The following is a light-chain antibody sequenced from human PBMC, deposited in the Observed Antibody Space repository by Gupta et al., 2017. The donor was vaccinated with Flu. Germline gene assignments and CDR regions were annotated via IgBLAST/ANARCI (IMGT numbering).Light chain of an antibody. V-gene: IGKV6-21*01. CDR3: LQRTSLPQT. Sequence: EIVLTQSPDFQSVTPKEKVTITCRASQSIGSSLNWYQQKPDQSPKLLIKHASQDGSGVPSRFSGSGSGTDFTLTIKRLEAEDAATYYCLQRTSLPQTFGRGTKVEL. CDR2: HAS. J-gene: IGKJ1*01. CDR1: QSIGSS.